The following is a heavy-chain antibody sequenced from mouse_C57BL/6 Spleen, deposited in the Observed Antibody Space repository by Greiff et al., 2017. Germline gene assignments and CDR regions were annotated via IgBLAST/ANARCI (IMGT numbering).Heavy chain of an antibody. CDR1: GYTFTDYN. CDR3: ADNYDYDGVYFDY. CDR2: INPNNGGT. V-gene: IGHV1-22*01. D-gene: IGHD2-4*01. J-gene: IGHJ2*01. Sequence: EVQLQQSGPELVKPGASVKMSCKASGYTFTDYNMHWVKQSHGKSLEWIGYINPNNGGTSYNQKFKGKATLTVNKSSSPAYMERRSLTSEDSAVYYCADNYDYDGVYFDYWGQGTTLTVSS.